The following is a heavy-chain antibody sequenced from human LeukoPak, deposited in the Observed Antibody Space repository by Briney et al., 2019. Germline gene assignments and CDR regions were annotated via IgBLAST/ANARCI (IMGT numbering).Heavy chain of an antibody. CDR2: INPNSGGT. CDR1: GYTFTGYY. Sequence: ASVKVSCKASGYTFTGYYMHWVRQAPGQGLEWMGWINPNSGGTNYAQKFQGRVTMTRDTSISTAYMELSRLRSDDTAVYYCARDGWDIVVVPAATLSIWGQGTLVTVSS. V-gene: IGHV1-2*02. CDR3: ARDGWDIVVVPAATLSI. D-gene: IGHD2-2*01. J-gene: IGHJ4*02.